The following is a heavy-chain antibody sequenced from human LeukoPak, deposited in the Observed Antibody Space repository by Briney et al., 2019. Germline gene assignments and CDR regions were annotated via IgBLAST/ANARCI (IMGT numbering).Heavy chain of an antibody. J-gene: IGHJ4*02. CDR1: GGSMTTYH. V-gene: IGHV4-59*01. CDR2: IYYTGST. Sequence: SETQSLTCTVSGGSMTTYHWSWIRQPPGKGLEWIGYIYYTGSTSYNPSLKSRVTISVDTSRNQFSLKLPSVTAADTAVYYCARTVRVGATGKLDHWSQGSLVTVSS. D-gene: IGHD1-26*01. CDR3: ARTVRVGATGKLDH.